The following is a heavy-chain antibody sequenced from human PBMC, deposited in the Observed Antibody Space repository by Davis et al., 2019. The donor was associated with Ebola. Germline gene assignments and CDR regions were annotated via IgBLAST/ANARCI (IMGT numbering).Heavy chain of an antibody. Sequence: GESLKISCAASGFTFSSYWMSWVRQAPGKGLEWVANIKQDGSEKYYVDSVKGRFTISRDNAKNSLYLQMNSLRAEDTAVYYCAREWDSSSWSAPFDYWGQGTLVTVSS. CDR2: IKQDGSEK. CDR1: GFTFSSYW. CDR3: AREWDSSSWSAPFDY. J-gene: IGHJ4*02. V-gene: IGHV3-7*01. D-gene: IGHD6-13*01.